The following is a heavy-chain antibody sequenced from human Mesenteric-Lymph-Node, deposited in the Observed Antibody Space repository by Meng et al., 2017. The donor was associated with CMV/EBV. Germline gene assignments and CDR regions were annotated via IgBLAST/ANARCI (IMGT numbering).Heavy chain of an antibody. Sequence: ASVKVSCKASGYTFTGYYMHWVRQAPGQGLEWMGWINPNSGGTNYAQKFQGRVTMTRDTSISTAYMELSRLRSDDTAVYYCATSSSATMNFYNALDVWGQGATVTVSS. CDR1: GYTFTGYY. CDR3: ATSSSATMNFYNALDV. J-gene: IGHJ6*02. D-gene: IGHD1-14*01. CDR2: INPNSGGT. V-gene: IGHV1-2*02.